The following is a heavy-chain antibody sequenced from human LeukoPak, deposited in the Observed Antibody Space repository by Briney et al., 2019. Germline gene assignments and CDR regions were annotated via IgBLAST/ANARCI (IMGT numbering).Heavy chain of an antibody. V-gene: IGHV3-9*01. CDR2: ISWNSGSI. Sequence: PGRSLRLSCAASGFTFDDYAMHWVRQAPGKGLEWVSGISWNSGSIGYADSVKGRFTISRDNAKNSLYLQMNSLRAEDTAVYYCAKQQLVLDYWGQGTLVTVSS. CDR3: AKQQLVLDY. CDR1: GFTFDDYA. J-gene: IGHJ4*02. D-gene: IGHD6-13*01.